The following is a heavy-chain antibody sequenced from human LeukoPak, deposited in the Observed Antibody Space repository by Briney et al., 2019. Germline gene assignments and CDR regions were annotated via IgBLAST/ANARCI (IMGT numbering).Heavy chain of an antibody. D-gene: IGHD1-14*01. CDR1: GFAVSSKY. V-gene: IGHV3-66*01. J-gene: IGHJ3*02. Sequence: GGSLRLSCVASGFAVSSKYMSWIRQAPGKGLEWVSVIYTGGSTHYPDSLMGRFTISRDDSKNTVSLQMNSLRAEDTAVYYCARNLGTLATGGVALDIWGQGTMVTVAS. CDR2: IYTGGST. CDR3: ARNLGTLATGGVALDI.